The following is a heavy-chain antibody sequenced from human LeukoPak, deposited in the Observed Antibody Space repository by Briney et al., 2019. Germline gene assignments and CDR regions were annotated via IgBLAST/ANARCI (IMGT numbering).Heavy chain of an antibody. Sequence: GGSLRLSCAASGFTFGSYSMNWVRQAPGKGLEWVSSISSSSSYIYYADSVKGRFTISRDNAKNSLYLQMNSLRAEDTAVYYCARDGVTGPSYYFDYWGQGTLVTVSS. D-gene: IGHD7-27*01. CDR3: ARDGVTGPSYYFDY. V-gene: IGHV3-21*01. CDR1: GFTFGSYS. J-gene: IGHJ4*02. CDR2: ISSSSSYI.